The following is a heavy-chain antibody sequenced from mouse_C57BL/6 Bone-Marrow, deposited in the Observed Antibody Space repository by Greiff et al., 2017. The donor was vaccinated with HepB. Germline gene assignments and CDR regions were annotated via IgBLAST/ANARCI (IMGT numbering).Heavy chain of an antibody. V-gene: IGHV7-4*01. CDR2: IRNKANGYTT. CDR3: VKAPVEGFQAWFAY. Sequence: EVKLMESGGGLVQPGASLRLSCAASGFTFTDYYMSWVRQPPGKAPEWLALIRNKANGYTTEYTSSVKGRFTISSDNSQNFLYLQMNPLRSEDSATYYCVKAPVEGFQAWFAYWGQGTLVTVSA. J-gene: IGHJ3*01. CDR1: GFTFTDYY.